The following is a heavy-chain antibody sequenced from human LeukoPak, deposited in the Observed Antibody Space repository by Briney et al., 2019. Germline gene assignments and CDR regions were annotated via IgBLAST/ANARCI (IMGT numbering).Heavy chain of an antibody. D-gene: IGHD3-10*01. Sequence: GGSLRLSCAASGFTFSSYWMSWVRQAPGKGLEWVANIKQDGSEKYYVDSVKGRFTISRDNAKNSLYLQMNSLRAEDTAVYYCARGDYGSGSIYYYYYMDVWGKGTKVPVSS. CDR2: IKQDGSEK. J-gene: IGHJ6*03. CDR1: GFTFSSYW. V-gene: IGHV3-7*01. CDR3: ARGDYGSGSIYYYYYMDV.